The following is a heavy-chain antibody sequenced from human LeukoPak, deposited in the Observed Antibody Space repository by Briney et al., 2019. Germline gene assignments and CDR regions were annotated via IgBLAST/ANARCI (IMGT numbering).Heavy chain of an antibody. J-gene: IGHJ4*02. V-gene: IGHV4-38-2*02. D-gene: IGHD6-13*01. CDR1: GYSISSGYY. CDR3: ARVWGTSWYYFDY. CDR2: IYHSGDT. Sequence: SETLSLTCTVSGYSISSGYYWGWIRQPPGKGLEWIGSIYHSGDTYYNPSLNSRVTMSVDTSKNQFSLKLNSVTAADTAIYYCARVWGTSWYYFDYWGQGTQVTVSS.